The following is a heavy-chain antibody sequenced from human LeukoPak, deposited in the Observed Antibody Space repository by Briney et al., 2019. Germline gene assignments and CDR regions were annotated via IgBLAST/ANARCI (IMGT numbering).Heavy chain of an antibody. CDR3: ARDWVVPTTYYFDC. J-gene: IGHJ4*02. D-gene: IGHD2-2*01. V-gene: IGHV3-7*01. CDR2: IKQDGSEK. Sequence: PGGSLRLSCAASGFTFSSYWMSWVRQAPGKGLEWVANIKQDGSEKYYVASVTGRFTISRDNAKNSLYLQMNSLRAEDTAVYYCARDWVVPTTYYFDCRGQGTLVTVSS. CDR1: GFTFSSYW.